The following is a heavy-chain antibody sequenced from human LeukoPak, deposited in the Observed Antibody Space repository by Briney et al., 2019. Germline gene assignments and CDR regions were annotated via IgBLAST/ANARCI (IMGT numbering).Heavy chain of an antibody. CDR1: GFTFSTYW. Sequence: PGGSLRLSCTASGFTFSTYWMNWVRQAPGKGLEWVSYISGSSGTIYYADSVKGRFTISRDIAKNSLYLLMNSLRAEDTAVYYCARVSIVDYYASGSYQHFDFWGQGTLVTVSS. CDR3: ARVSIVDYYASGSYQHFDF. V-gene: IGHV3-48*01. D-gene: IGHD3-10*01. J-gene: IGHJ4*02. CDR2: ISGSSGTI.